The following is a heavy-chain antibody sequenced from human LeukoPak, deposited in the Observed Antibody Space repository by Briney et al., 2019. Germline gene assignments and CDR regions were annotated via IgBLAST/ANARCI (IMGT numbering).Heavy chain of an antibody. J-gene: IGHJ4*02. CDR3: ARDYYYGSGSWDKAKN. D-gene: IGHD3-10*01. V-gene: IGHV1-8*01. CDR2: MNPNRGDT. Sequence: ASVKVSCKASGYTFTSYDINWVRQATGQGLEWMGRMNPNRGDTDYAQKFQGRVTMTRDTSISTAYMELSSLRSEDTAVYYCARDYYYGSGSWDKAKNWGQGTLVTVSS. CDR1: GYTFTSYD.